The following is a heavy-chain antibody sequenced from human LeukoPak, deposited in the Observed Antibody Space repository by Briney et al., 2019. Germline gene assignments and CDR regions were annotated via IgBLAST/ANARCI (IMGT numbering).Heavy chain of an antibody. V-gene: IGHV3-66*01. CDR1: GFSFRNAW. CDR2: IYSGGST. Sequence: GGSLRLSCAASGFSFRNAWMSWVRQAPGKGLEWVSVIYSGGSTYYADSVKGRFTISRDDSKNTLYLQMNSLRAEDTAVYYCARAIDDDYLDYWGQGTLVTVSS. D-gene: IGHD3-16*02. CDR3: ARAIDDDYLDY. J-gene: IGHJ4*02.